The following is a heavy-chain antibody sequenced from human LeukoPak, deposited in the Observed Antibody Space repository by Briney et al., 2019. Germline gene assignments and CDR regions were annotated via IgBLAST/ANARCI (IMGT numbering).Heavy chain of an antibody. J-gene: IGHJ4*02. V-gene: IGHV4-4*07. CDR1: GTSISSYY. CDR2: IYNSGST. Sequence: PSETLSLTCTVSGTSISSYYWSWIRQPAGKGLEWIGRIYNSGSTNYNPSLKSQVTMSVDTSKNQFSLKLRSVTAADTAVYYCARDGRTYYDSERLSNWGQGTLVTVSS. CDR3: ARDGRTYYDSERLSN. D-gene: IGHD3-22*01.